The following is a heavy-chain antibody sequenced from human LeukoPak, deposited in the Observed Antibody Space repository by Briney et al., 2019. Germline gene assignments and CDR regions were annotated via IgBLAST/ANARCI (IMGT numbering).Heavy chain of an antibody. J-gene: IGHJ3*02. CDR2: INPSGGST. V-gene: IGHV1-46*01. CDR1: GYTFTSYY. Sequence: ASVKVSCKASGYTFTSYYMHWVRQAPGQGLEWMGIINPSGGSTSYAQKFQGRVTMTRDTSTSTVYMELSSLRSEDTAVYYCATVAGWLQLADAFDIWGQGTIVTVSS. D-gene: IGHD5-24*01. CDR3: ATVAGWLQLADAFDI.